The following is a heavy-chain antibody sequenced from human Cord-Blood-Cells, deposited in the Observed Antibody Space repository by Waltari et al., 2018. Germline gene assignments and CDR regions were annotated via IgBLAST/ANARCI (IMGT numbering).Heavy chain of an antibody. CDR3: ARQVTSSGWYVTEYFQH. CDR1: GGSISSSSYY. D-gene: IGHD6-19*01. CDR2: IYYSGST. J-gene: IGHJ1*01. V-gene: IGHV4-39*07. Sequence: QLQLQESGPGLVKPSETLSLTCTVSGGSISSSSYYWGWIRQPPGKGLEWIGCIYYSGSTYYNPSLKSRVTISVDTSKNQFSLKLSSVTAADTAVYYCARQVTSSGWYVTEYFQHWGQGTLVTVSS.